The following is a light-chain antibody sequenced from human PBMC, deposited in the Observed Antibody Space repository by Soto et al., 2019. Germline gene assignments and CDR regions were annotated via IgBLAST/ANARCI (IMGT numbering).Light chain of an antibody. Sequence: DIQMTQSPSSLSASVGDRVTITCRASQSISSYLNWYQQKPGKAPKLLIYAASSLQSGVPSRFSGSGSGTDFTLTISSLQPDFFSTYYCQQSYWTPPHFGQGTRL. V-gene: IGKV1-39*01. CDR1: QSISSY. CDR2: AAS. CDR3: QQSYWTPPH. J-gene: IGKJ5*01.